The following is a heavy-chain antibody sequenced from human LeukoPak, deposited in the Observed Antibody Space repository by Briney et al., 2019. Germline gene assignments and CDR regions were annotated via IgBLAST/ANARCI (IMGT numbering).Heavy chain of an antibody. D-gene: IGHD2/OR15-2a*01. CDR1: DYPISSGYF. CDR2: ISHSGST. CDR3: AREHCAGGYCYFLDY. V-gene: IGHV4-38-2*02. J-gene: IGHJ4*02. Sequence: PSETLSLTCSVSDYPISSGYFWGWIRQPPGKGLERIATISHSGSTYFNPSLKSRVIVSIDPSKNQFSLNLTSVTAADTAVYFCAREHCAGGYCYFLDYWGQGTLVTVSS.